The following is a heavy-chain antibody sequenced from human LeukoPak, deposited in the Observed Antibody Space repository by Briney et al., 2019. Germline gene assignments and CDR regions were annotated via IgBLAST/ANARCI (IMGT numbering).Heavy chain of an antibody. CDR1: GYTFTSYD. Sequence: ASVKVSCKASGYTFTSYDINWVPQATGQGLEWMGWMNPNSGNTGYAQKFQGRVTMTRNTSISTAYMELSSLRSEDTAVYYCARVMGIAARRYYYYMDVWGKGTTVTVSS. D-gene: IGHD6-6*01. CDR3: ARVMGIAARRYYYYMDV. V-gene: IGHV1-8*01. CDR2: MNPNSGNT. J-gene: IGHJ6*03.